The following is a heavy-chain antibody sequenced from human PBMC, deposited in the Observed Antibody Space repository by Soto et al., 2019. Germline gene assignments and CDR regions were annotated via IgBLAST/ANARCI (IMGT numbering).Heavy chain of an antibody. CDR2: ISGYGDYT. Sequence: EVQLLESGGGLVQPGGSLRLSCAASGFTLSSNVMSWVRQAPGKGLEWVSDISGYGDYTFYADFVKGRFTISRDKSKNTLYMQIRGLRAENTAVYDCANRSTRLDNWGQGTLVSVSP. CDR1: GFTLSSNV. V-gene: IGHV3-23*01. J-gene: IGHJ4*02. CDR3: ANRSTRLDN.